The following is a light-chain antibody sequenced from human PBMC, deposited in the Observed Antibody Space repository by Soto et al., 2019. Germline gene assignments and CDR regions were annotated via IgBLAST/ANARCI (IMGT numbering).Light chain of an antibody. Sequence: QSVLTQPPSASGTPGQRVTISCSGGSSTVGSNYVYWYQQLPGTAPKLLIYRNNQRPSGVPDRFSGSKSGTSASLAISGLRSEDEADYYCAAWDDSLSGVVFGGGTKLTVL. CDR3: AAWDDSLSGVV. V-gene: IGLV1-47*01. CDR2: RNN. CDR1: SSTVGSNY. J-gene: IGLJ2*01.